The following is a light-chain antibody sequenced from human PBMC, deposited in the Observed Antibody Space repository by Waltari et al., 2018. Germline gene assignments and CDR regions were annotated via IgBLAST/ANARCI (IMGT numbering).Light chain of an antibody. CDR3: NSYTSSSTRV. CDR2: DVS. V-gene: IGLV2-14*03. Sequence: QSALTQPASVSGSPGQSITISCTGTNSDVGGYDYVSWYQQHPGKAPTLMIYDVSNRPSGVSNRFSVSKSFNTASLTISGLQAEDEADYYCNSYTSSSTRVFGGGTKLTVL. J-gene: IGLJ2*01. CDR1: NSDVGGYDY.